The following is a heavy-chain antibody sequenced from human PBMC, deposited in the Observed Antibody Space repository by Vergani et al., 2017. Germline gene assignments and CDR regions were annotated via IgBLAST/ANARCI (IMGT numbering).Heavy chain of an antibody. J-gene: IGHJ4*02. D-gene: IGHD3-10*01. Sequence: QVQLVESGGGVVQPGRSLRLSCAASGFTFSSYAMHWVRQAPGKGLEWVAVISYDGSNKYYADSVKGRFTISRDNSKNTLYLQMNSLRAEDTAVYYCARGSSVLLWFGELPFDYWGQGTLVSVSS. CDR2: ISYDGSNK. CDR3: ARGSSVLLWFGELPFDY. V-gene: IGHV3-30-3*01. CDR1: GFTFSSYA.